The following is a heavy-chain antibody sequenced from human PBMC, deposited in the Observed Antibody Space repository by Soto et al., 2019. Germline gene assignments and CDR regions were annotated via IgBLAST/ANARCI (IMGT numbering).Heavy chain of an antibody. CDR3: AHRPYSGTWHDAYDI. CDR1: GFSLSTSGVG. V-gene: IGHV2-5*02. CDR2: IYWDDDK. Sequence: SGPTLVNPTQTLTLTCTFSGFSLSTSGVGVGWIRQPPGKALEWLAIIYWDDDKRYSPSLRTTFTITKDTSKNQVVLTMTNMDPVDTATYFCAHRPYSGTWHDAYDIWVPGIMVTVSS. J-gene: IGHJ3*02. D-gene: IGHD1-26*01.